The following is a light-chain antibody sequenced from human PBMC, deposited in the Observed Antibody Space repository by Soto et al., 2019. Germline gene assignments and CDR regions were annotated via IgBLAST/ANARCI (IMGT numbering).Light chain of an antibody. J-gene: IGLJ1*01. CDR2: DVS. CDR1: SSDVGSNNR. V-gene: IGLV2-18*02. CDR3: SSYTTSSTYV. Sequence: QSALTQPPSVSGSPGQSVAISCTGTSSDVGSNNRVSWYQQPPGTAPKLMIYDVSNRPAGIPGRFSGSKSANTASLTISGLQAEDEADYYCSSYTTSSTYVFGTGTKLTVL.